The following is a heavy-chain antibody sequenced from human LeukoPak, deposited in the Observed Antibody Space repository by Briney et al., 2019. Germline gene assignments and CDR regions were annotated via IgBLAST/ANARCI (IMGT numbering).Heavy chain of an antibody. CDR1: GFNFSSYA. J-gene: IGHJ3*02. Sequence: QPGGSLRLSCAASGFNFSSYAMHWVRQAPGEGLEWVGLISYGGIDKSYADSVKGRFTISRDSSKRTLYLQMNSLRAEDTAMYYCARESWSDSAAFDIWGLGTMVIVSS. CDR3: ARESWSDSAAFDI. D-gene: IGHD3-3*01. CDR2: ISYGGIDK. V-gene: IGHV3-30*04.